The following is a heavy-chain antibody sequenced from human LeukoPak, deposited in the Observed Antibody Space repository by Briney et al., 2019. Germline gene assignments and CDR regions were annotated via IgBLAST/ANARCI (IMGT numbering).Heavy chain of an antibody. Sequence: PGGSLRLSCVASGLSFINYAMNWVRQAPGKGLEWVSYISSSSSTIYYADSVKGRFTISRDNAKNSLYLQMNSLRAEDTAVYYCARGSTYYDSSGQVPFDYWGQGTLVTVSS. CDR2: ISSSSSTI. D-gene: IGHD3-22*01. CDR3: ARGSTYYDSSGQVPFDY. V-gene: IGHV3-48*01. CDR1: GLSFINYA. J-gene: IGHJ4*02.